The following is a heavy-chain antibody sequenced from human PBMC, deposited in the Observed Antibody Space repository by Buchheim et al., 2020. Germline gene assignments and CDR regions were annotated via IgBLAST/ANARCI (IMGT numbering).Heavy chain of an antibody. CDR2: IYYSGST. Sequence: QVQLQESGPGLVKPSETLSLTCTVSGGSISSYYWSWIRQPPEKGLEWIGYIYYSGSTNYNPSLKSRVTISVDTSKNQFSLKLNSVTAADTAVYYCARDQQTSSYYYYYGMNVWGQGTT. V-gene: IGHV4-59*01. D-gene: IGHD1-1*01. J-gene: IGHJ6*02. CDR1: GGSISSYY. CDR3: ARDQQTSSYYYYYGMNV.